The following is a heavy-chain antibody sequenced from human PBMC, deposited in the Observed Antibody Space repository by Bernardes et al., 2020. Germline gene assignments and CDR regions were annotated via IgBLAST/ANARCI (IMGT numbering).Heavy chain of an antibody. D-gene: IGHD4-17*01. CDR2: IYHSGST. V-gene: IGHV4-4*02. J-gene: IGHJ2*01. CDR3: ARVSRDYGVRLPRYFDL. CDR1: GGSISSSNW. Sequence: SETLSLTCAVSGGSISSSNWWSWVRQPPGKGLEWIGEIYHSGSTNYNPSLKSRVTISVDKSKNQFSLKLSSVTAADTAVYYCARVSRDYGVRLPRYFDLWGRGTLVTVSS.